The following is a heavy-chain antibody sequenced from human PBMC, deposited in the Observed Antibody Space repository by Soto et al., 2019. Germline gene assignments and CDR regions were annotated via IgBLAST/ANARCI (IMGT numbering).Heavy chain of an antibody. V-gene: IGHV4-59*01. J-gene: IGHJ4*02. D-gene: IGHD3-10*01. CDR2: IHYSGTA. CDR3: GRGRWFQSEIDY. CDR1: GGSIGTYY. Sequence: SETLSFTSPVSGGSIGTYYWSWIRQPPGKGLEWIGCIHYSGTANYNPSLKSRVTISVDTSKNQFSLKLSSVTAADTAGYYCGRGRWFQSEIDYWGQGTLVTVSS.